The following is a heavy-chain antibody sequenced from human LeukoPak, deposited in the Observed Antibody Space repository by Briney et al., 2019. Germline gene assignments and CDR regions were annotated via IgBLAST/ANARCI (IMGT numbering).Heavy chain of an antibody. CDR3: ASVRYYYDSSGYVPSEYFQH. J-gene: IGHJ1*01. D-gene: IGHD3-22*01. Sequence: SETLSLTCTVSGGSISSYYWSWIRQPPGKGLEWIGYIYYSGSTNYNPSLKSRVTISVDTSKNQFSLKLSSVTAADTAVYYCASVRYYYDSSGYVPSEYFQHWGQGTLVTVSS. CDR2: IYYSGST. V-gene: IGHV4-59*01. CDR1: GGSISSYY.